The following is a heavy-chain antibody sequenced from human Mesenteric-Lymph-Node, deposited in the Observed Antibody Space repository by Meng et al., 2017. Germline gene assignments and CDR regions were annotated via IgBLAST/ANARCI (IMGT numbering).Heavy chain of an antibody. V-gene: IGHV4-31*03. J-gene: IGHJ4*02. Sequence: LRGAGPVLLKPSPALSLACTVSGGSISSCGYYWSWIRQHPGKGLEWIGYIYYSGSTYYNPSLKSRVTISVDTSKNQFSLKLSSVTAADTAVYYCARYYYDSSGYNWGLDYWGQGTLVTVSS. CDR3: ARYYYDSSGYNWGLDY. CDR2: IYYSGST. D-gene: IGHD3-22*01. CDR1: GGSISSCGYY.